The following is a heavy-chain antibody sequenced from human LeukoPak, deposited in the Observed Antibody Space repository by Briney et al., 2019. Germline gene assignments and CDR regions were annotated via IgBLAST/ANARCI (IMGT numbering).Heavy chain of an antibody. CDR3: ARDQADSSGYYYVY. CDR1: GFTFSSYS. V-gene: IGHV3-21*01. Sequence: GGSLRLSCAASGFTFSSYSMNWVRQAPGKGLEWDSSISSSSSYIYYADSVKGRFTISRDNAKNSLYLQMNSLRAEDTAVYYCARDQADSSGYYYVYWGQGTLVTVSS. CDR2: ISSSSSYI. J-gene: IGHJ4*02. D-gene: IGHD3-22*01.